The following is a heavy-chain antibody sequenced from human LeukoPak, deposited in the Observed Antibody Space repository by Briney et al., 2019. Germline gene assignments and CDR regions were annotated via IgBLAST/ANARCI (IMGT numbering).Heavy chain of an antibody. CDR1: GGSISSGGYY. D-gene: IGHD3-9*01. V-gene: IGHV4-31*03. Sequence: PSQTLSLTCSVSGGSISSGGYYWSWIRQHPGKGLEWIGFYYYSGCTYYNPSLKSRLTISVDTSKNRFSLKLSSVTAADTAVYYCAGTHLRGILTGSIREVWFDPWGQGTLVTVSS. J-gene: IGHJ5*02. CDR3: AGTHLRGILTGSIREVWFDP. CDR2: YYYSGCT.